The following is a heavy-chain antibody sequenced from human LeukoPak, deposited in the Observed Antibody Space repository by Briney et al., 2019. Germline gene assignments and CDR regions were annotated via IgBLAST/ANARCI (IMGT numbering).Heavy chain of an antibody. CDR1: GFPFSSYG. Sequence: GGSLRLSCAASGFPFSSYGMHWVRQAPGKGLEWVAFIRYDGSNKYYADSVKGRFTISRDNSKNTLYLQMNSLRAEDTAVYYCAKLMQYQLLTSYWGQGTLVTVSS. V-gene: IGHV3-30*02. J-gene: IGHJ4*02. D-gene: IGHD2-2*01. CDR3: AKLMQYQLLTSY. CDR2: IRYDGSNK.